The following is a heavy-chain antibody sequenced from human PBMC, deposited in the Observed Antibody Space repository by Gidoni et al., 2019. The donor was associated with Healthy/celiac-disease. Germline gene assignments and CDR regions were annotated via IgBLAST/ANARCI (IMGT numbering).Heavy chain of an antibody. CDR2: ISYDGSNK. CDR3: ATGETYSLHDY. CDR1: GFPFSSYG. V-gene: IGHV3-30*03. D-gene: IGHD5-18*01. Sequence: QVQLVESGGGVVQPGRSLRLSCAASGFPFSSYGMHWVRQAPGKGLEWVAVISYDGSNKYYADSVKGRFTISRDNSKNTLYLQMNSLRAEETAVYYCATGETYSLHDYWGQGTLVTVSS. J-gene: IGHJ4*02.